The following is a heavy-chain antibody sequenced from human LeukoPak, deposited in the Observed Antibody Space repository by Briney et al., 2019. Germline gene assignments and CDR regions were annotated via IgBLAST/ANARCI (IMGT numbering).Heavy chain of an antibody. CDR2: IRYDGSNK. J-gene: IGHJ6*03. Sequence: GGSLRLSCAASGFTFSSYGMHWVRQAPGKGLEWVAFIRYDGSNKYYADPVKGRFTISRDNSKNTLYLQMNSLRAEDTAVYYCAKDKSNSGSYRSYYYYYMDVWGKGTTVTISS. V-gene: IGHV3-30*02. CDR3: AKDKSNSGSYRSYYYYYMDV. CDR1: GFTFSSYG. D-gene: IGHD3-16*02.